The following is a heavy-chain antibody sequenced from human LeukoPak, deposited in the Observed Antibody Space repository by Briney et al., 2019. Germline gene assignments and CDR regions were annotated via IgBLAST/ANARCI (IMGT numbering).Heavy chain of an antibody. CDR1: GGSFSGYY. CDR2: INHSGST. V-gene: IGHV4-34*01. J-gene: IGHJ6*03. CDR3: ARQGVLRLKNYYYYMDV. D-gene: IGHD3-3*01. Sequence: SETLSLTCAVYGGSFSGYYWSWIRQPPGKGLEWIGEINHSGSTNYKPSLKSRVTISVDTSKNQFSLKLSSVTAADTAVYYCARQGVLRLKNYYYYMDVWGKGTTVTVSS.